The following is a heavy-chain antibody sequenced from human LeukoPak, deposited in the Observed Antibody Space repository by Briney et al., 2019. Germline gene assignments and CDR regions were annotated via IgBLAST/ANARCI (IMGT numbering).Heavy chain of an antibody. Sequence: GGSLRLSCAASGFTFSSYSMNWVRQAPGKGLEWVSYISSSSTIYYADSVKGRFTISRDNAKNSLYLQMNSLRAEDTAVYYCAREGGYYDSSGYYCRSFDYWGQGTLVTVSS. V-gene: IGHV3-48*01. CDR1: GFTFSSYS. CDR3: AREGGYYDSSGYYCRSFDY. CDR2: ISSSSTI. J-gene: IGHJ4*02. D-gene: IGHD3-22*01.